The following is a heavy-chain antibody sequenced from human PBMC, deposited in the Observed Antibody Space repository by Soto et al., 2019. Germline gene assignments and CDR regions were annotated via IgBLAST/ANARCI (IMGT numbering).Heavy chain of an antibody. CDR3: ARQGAVRLRMPNGLDL. Sequence: ASVKVSCKGSGYTFTGHYMHWVRQAPGQGLEWMGWINPNSGGTKYAQKFQGWVTMTRDTSISTAYMELSRLKSDDTAVYYCARQGAVRLRMPNGLDLWGPGTMVTVSS. J-gene: IGHJ3*01. CDR1: GYTFTGHY. D-gene: IGHD2-8*01. CDR2: INPNSGGT. V-gene: IGHV1-2*04.